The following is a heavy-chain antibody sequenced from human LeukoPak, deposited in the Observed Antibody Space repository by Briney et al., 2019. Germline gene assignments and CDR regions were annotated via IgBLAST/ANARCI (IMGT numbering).Heavy chain of an antibody. CDR3: ARGGWFGESPFDY. D-gene: IGHD3-10*01. J-gene: IGHJ4*02. Sequence: PSETLSLTCTVSGGSISSGPYYWSWIRQPAGKGLEWIVRIYTSGSTNYNPSLKSRVTIALDTSKNQFSLKLSSVTAAATAVYSCARGGWFGESPFDYWGQGTLVTVSS. CDR1: GGSISSGPYY. V-gene: IGHV4-61*02. CDR2: IYTSGST.